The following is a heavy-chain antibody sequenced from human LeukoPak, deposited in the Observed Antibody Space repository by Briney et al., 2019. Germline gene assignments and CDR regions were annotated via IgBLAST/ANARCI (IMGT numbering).Heavy chain of an antibody. CDR1: GFTFSSYS. CDR3: ARDGDTVLTRGYYYYMDV. CDR2: ITSSSSYI. V-gene: IGHV3-21*01. Sequence: GGSLRLSCAASGFTFSSYSMNWVRQAPGKGLEWVSSITSSSSYIYYADSVKGRFTISRDNARNSLYLQMNSLRAEDTALYYCARDGDTVLTRGYYYYMDVWGKGTTVTVSS. D-gene: IGHD4-23*01. J-gene: IGHJ6*03.